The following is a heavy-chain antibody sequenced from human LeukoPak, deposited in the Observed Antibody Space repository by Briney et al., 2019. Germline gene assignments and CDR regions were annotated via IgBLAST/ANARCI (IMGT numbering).Heavy chain of an antibody. Sequence: PSQTLSLTCAISGDSVSSSSAAWNWIRQSPPRGLEWLGRTYYRSKWYNDYAVSVKSRITINPDTSKNQFSLQLISVTPEDTAIYYCARIVGGSPDYWGQGTLVTVSS. CDR2: TYYRSKWYN. CDR1: GDSVSSSSAA. D-gene: IGHD2-15*01. CDR3: ARIVGGSPDY. J-gene: IGHJ4*02. V-gene: IGHV6-1*01.